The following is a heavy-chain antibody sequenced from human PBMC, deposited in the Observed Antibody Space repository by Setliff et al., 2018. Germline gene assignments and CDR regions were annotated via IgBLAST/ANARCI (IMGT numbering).Heavy chain of an antibody. CDR2: IISGDDT. Sequence: GESLKISCAASGFVFGTYGMHLVRQAPGKGLEWVSGIISGDDTRYPDSVQGRFTIFRDNTKNTLYLQMSRLRADDTAMYYCARDQFRNSGGLYSGGQGTLVTVSS. J-gene: IGHJ4*02. CDR3: ARDQFRNSGGLYS. D-gene: IGHD1-7*01. V-gene: IGHV3-NL1*01. CDR1: GFVFGTYG.